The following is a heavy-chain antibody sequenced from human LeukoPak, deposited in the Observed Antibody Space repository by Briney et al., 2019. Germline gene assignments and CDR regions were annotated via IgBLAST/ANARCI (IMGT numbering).Heavy chain of an antibody. J-gene: IGHJ6*02. CDR2: ISSDGFNE. Sequence: PGGSLRLSCAASGFSFGDDGMHWVRQAPGKGLECVALISSDGFNEYYADSVRGRFTISRDTSKNTLYLQINSLKTEDTAIYYCARYSNHFYYSGMDVWGQGTTVTVSS. V-gene: IGHV3-30-3*01. D-gene: IGHD2-21*01. CDR1: GFSFGDDG. CDR3: ARYSNHFYYSGMDV.